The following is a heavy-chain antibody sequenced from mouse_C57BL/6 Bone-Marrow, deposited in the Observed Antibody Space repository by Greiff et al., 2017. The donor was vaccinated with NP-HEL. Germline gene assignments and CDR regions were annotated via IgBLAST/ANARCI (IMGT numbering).Heavy chain of an antibody. CDR1: GYTFTDYE. Sequence: VQLQQSGAVLVRPGASVTLSCKASGYTFTDYEMHWVKQTPVHGLEWIGAIDPETGGTAYNQKFKGKAILTADKSSSTAYMELRSLTSEDSAVYYCTQTAQALDYWGQGTTLTVSS. CDR2: IDPETGGT. D-gene: IGHD3-2*02. CDR3: TQTAQALDY. J-gene: IGHJ2*01. V-gene: IGHV1-15*01.